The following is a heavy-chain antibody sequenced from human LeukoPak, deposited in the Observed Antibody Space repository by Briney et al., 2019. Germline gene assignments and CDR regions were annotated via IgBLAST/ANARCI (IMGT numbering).Heavy chain of an antibody. J-gene: IGHJ3*01. CDR1: GGSFSGYY. Sequence: SETLSLTCAVYGGSFSGYYWSWIRQPPGKGLEWIGEINHSGSTNYNPSLKSRVTISVDTSKNQFSLKLSSVTAADTAVYYCARGLWVKGRWGQGTMVTVSS. CDR2: INHSGST. V-gene: IGHV4-34*01. D-gene: IGHD1-26*01. CDR3: ARGLWVKGR.